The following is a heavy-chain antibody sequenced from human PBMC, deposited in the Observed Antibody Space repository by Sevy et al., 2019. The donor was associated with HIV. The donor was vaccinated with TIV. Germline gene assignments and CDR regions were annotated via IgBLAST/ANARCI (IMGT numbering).Heavy chain of an antibody. D-gene: IGHD3-22*01. J-gene: IGHJ1*01. CDR3: ARPSGSSGYYDFQH. Sequence: GGSLRLSCAASGFTFNSYPMHWVRQAPGKGLEWVAVRSYDGSNKYYADSVKGRFTISRDISRNTLYLQMNSLRPEDTALYYCARPSGSSGYYDFQHWGQGTLVTVSS. CDR1: GFTFNSYP. V-gene: IGHV3-30*04. CDR2: RSYDGSNK.